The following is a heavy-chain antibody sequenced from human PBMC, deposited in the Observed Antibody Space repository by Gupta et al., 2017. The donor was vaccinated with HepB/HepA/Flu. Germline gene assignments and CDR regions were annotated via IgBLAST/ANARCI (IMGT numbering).Heavy chain of an antibody. CDR2: IYYSGST. V-gene: IGHV4-30-4*01. Sequence: QVQLQESGPGLVKPSQTLSLTCTVSGGSISSGDYYWSWIRQPPGTGLEWIGYIYYSGSTYYNPSLKSRVTISVDTSKNQFSLKLSSVTAADTAVYYCARERLGYYDFWSGRTDYYYGMDVWGQGTTVTVSS. CDR3: ARERLGYYDFWSGRTDYYYGMDV. D-gene: IGHD3-3*01. CDR1: GGSISSGDYY. J-gene: IGHJ6*02.